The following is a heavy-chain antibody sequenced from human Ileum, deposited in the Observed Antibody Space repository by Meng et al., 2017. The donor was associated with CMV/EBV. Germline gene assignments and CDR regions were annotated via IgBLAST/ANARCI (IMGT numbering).Heavy chain of an antibody. CDR2: ISATASTI. D-gene: IGHD3-3*01. J-gene: IGHJ4*02. V-gene: IGHV3-48*03. CDR3: VRTKYDYWSDYSRFFDY. CDR1: GFTFSSYE. Sequence: GGSLRLSCAASGFTFSSYEMNWVRQAPGKGLEWVSYISATASTIYYADSVKGRFTISRDNARNSLYLQVNSLTAEDTAVYYCVRTKYDYWSDYSRFFDYWGQGTLVTVSS.